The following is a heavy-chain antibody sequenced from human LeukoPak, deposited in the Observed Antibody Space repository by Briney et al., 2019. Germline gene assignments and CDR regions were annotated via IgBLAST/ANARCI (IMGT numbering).Heavy chain of an antibody. V-gene: IGHV3-23*01. D-gene: IGHD3-22*01. CDR2: IGGSGAGT. CDR1: GITLSNYG. Sequence: GGSLRLSSAVSGITLSNYGMSWVRQAPGKGLEWVAGIGGSGAGTNYADSVKGRFTISRDNSKNTLYLQMNSLRVEDTAVYFCAKRGVVIRVILVGFHKEAYYFDSWGQGALVTVSS. J-gene: IGHJ4*02. CDR3: AKRGVVIRVILVGFHKEAYYFDS.